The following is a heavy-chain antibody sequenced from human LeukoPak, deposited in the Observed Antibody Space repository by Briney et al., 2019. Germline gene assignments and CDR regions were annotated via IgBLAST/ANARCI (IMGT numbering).Heavy chain of an antibody. V-gene: IGHV3-23*01. CDR3: AQRCDGAFDAFDI. Sequence: GGSLRLSCAASGFSFSSYAMSWVRQAPGKGLEWVSAISGSGGSTYYADSVKGRFTISRDNSKNPLYLQMNSLRAEDTAVYYCAQRCDGAFDAFDIWGQGTMVTVSS. D-gene: IGHD1-26*01. J-gene: IGHJ3*02. CDR2: ISGSGGST. CDR1: GFSFSSYA.